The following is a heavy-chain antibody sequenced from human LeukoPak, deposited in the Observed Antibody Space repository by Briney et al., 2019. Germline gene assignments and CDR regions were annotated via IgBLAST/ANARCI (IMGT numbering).Heavy chain of an antibody. CDR3: AKGRGNNYGYFDY. CDR2: ISGSGDTT. V-gene: IGHV3-23*01. J-gene: IGHJ4*02. D-gene: IGHD5-18*01. Sequence: PGGSLRLSCAASGFTFGSYAMSWVRQAPGKGLEWVSGISGSGDTTYYADSVKGRFTISRDNSQNTVYLQMDSLRAEDTAVYYCAKGRGNNYGYFDYWGQGTLVTVSS. CDR1: GFTFGSYA.